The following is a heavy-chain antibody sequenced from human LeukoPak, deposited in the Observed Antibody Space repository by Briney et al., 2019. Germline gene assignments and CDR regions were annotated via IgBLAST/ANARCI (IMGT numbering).Heavy chain of an antibody. CDR1: GYTFTDYY. D-gene: IGHD2-2*01. CDR2: LNPKSGDT. CDR3: ARPSSTDYV. J-gene: IGHJ4*02. Sequence: ASVKVSCKASGYTFTDYYYIHWVRQAPGQGLEWMGWLNPKSGDTNYAQKFQGRVTVTRDTSISTAYMELSRLRSDDTAVYYCARPSSTDYVWGQGTQVAVSS. V-gene: IGHV1-2*02.